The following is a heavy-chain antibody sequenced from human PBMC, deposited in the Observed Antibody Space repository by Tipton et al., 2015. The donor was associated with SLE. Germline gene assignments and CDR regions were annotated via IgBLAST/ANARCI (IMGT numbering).Heavy chain of an antibody. J-gene: IGHJ2*01. CDR3: AKTLAGATPGRYQSYWYFDL. CDR2: IFTRGTT. V-gene: IGHV4-61*02. D-gene: IGHD1-1*01. Sequence: LRLSCTVSGGAISSGGYFWGWIRQPPRKGLEWILRIFTRGTTVYNPSPKSQATISMDLSNNHFSVNLSSGTASDTAVYYCAKTLAGATPGRYQSYWYFDLWGRGLRVIVSS. CDR1: GGAISSGGYF.